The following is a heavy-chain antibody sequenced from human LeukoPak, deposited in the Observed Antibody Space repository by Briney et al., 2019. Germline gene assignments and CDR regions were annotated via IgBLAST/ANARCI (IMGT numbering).Heavy chain of an antibody. D-gene: IGHD1-26*01. CDR1: GFTFSSYS. J-gene: IGHJ4*02. V-gene: IGHV3-21*01. CDR2: ISSSSSYI. Sequence: GGSLRLSCAASGFTFSSYSMNWVRQAPGKGLEWVSSISSSSSYIYYADSVKGRFTISRDNAKNSLYLQMNSLRAEDTAVYYCARVALYRGSYYVDYWGQGTLVTVSS. CDR3: ARVALYRGSYYVDY.